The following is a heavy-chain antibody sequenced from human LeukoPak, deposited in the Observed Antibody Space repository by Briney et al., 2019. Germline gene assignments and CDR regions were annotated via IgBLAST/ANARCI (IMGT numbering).Heavy chain of an antibody. Sequence: SETLSLTCTVSGGSISSYYWSWIRQPPGKGLEWIGEINHSRSTNYNPSLKSRVTISVDTSKNQFSLKLSSVTAADTAVYYCARDLVSPYYYDSSGYYSPYYYYGMDVWGQGTTVTVSS. V-gene: IGHV4-34*01. CDR3: ARDLVSPYYYDSSGYYSPYYYYGMDV. CDR2: INHSRST. J-gene: IGHJ6*02. CDR1: GGSISSYY. D-gene: IGHD3-22*01.